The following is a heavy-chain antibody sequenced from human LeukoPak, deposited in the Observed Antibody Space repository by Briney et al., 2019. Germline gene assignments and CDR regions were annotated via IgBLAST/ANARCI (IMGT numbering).Heavy chain of an antibody. CDR2: IKSKTDGGTT. Sequence: GGALRLSCAASGFTFSDAWMSWVRQAPGKGLEWVGRIKSKTDGGTTDYAAPVKGRFTTSRDDSKNTLYLQMNSLKTEDTAVYYCTTRGGSFSIFDYWGQGTLVTVSS. V-gene: IGHV3-15*01. J-gene: IGHJ4*02. D-gene: IGHD1-26*01. CDR1: GFTFSDAW. CDR3: TTRGGSFSIFDY.